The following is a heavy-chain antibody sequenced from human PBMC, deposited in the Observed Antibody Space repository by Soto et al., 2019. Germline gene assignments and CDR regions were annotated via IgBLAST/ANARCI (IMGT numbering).Heavy chain of an antibody. CDR2: IDPSDSYT. V-gene: IGHV5-10-1*01. D-gene: IGHD3-10*01. Sequence: PGESLKISCKGSGYSFTSYWISWVRQMPGKGLEWMGRIDPSDSYTNYSPSFQGHVTISADKSISTAYLQWSSLKASDTAMYYCASLYFPMGYYYGMDVWGQGTTVTVSS. J-gene: IGHJ6*02. CDR1: GYSFTSYW. CDR3: ASLYFPMGYYYGMDV.